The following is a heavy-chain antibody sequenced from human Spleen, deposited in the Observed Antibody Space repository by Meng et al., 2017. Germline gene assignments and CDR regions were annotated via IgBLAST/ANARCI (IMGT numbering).Heavy chain of an antibody. V-gene: IGHV3-66*02. CDR3: ARDERDGYNYRFAY. Sequence: GESLKISCAASGFTVSNNYMSWVRQAPGKGLEWVSIINSGGNRFYADSVEGRFTISRDNSKNTLYLQMNSLRAEDTAVYYCARDERDGYNYRFAYWGQGTLAT. CDR2: INSGGNR. D-gene: IGHD5-24*01. CDR1: GFTVSNNY. J-gene: IGHJ4*02.